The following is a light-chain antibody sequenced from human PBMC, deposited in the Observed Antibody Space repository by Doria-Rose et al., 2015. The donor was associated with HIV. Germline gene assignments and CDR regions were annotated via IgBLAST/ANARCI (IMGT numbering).Light chain of an antibody. Sequence: KPRKGPKLLIYAASSLQSGVPSRFSGGGAWTDFTLSINNQHPEESATYYWQQTYSTPWPFGQGTKVELQ. CDR2: AAS. CDR3: QQTYSTPWP. V-gene: IGKV1-39*01. J-gene: IGKJ1*01.